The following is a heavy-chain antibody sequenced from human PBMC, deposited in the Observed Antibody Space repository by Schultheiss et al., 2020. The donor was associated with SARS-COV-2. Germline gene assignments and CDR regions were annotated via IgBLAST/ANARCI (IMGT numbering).Heavy chain of an antibody. Sequence: SETLSLTCTVSGGSISSSSYYWGWIRQPPGKGLEWIGSIYYSGSTYYNPSLKSRVTISVDTSKNQFSLKLSSVTAADTAVYYCASLAGITIFGVVQAFDIWGQGTMVTVS. CDR3: ASLAGITIFGVVQAFDI. V-gene: IGHV4-39*01. CDR2: IYYSGST. CDR1: GGSISSSSYY. D-gene: IGHD3-3*01. J-gene: IGHJ3*02.